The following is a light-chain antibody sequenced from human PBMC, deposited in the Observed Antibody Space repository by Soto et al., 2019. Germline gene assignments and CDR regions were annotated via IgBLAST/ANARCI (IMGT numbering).Light chain of an antibody. V-gene: IGLV2-23*02. CDR1: ISDVGSHNL. J-gene: IGLJ1*01. CDR3: CSFAGSNPFPYV. Sequence: QSVLTQPASVSGSPGHSITISCTGTISDVGSHNLVSWYQQHPDKAPKLIIYEVNERPSGVSSRFSGSKSGNTASLTVSGLQPDDEADYHCCSFAGSNPFPYVFGTGTKVTVL. CDR2: EVN.